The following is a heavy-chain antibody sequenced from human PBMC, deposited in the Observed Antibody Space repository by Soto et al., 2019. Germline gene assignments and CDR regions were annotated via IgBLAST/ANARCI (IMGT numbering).Heavy chain of an antibody. CDR1: GFSFDDYA. Sequence: ELQLVESGGGLVQPGRSLRLSCVASGFSFDDYAMHWVRRVPGKGLEGVSGISWNSGSIAYGDSVRGRFTISRDNGKKSLKLQMNSLRAEDTAFYYCAKDTRPSLYTSSWFDSWGRGSLVTVSS. CDR3: AKDTRPSLYTSSWFDS. D-gene: IGHD6-13*01. V-gene: IGHV3-9*01. J-gene: IGHJ5*01. CDR2: ISWNSGSI.